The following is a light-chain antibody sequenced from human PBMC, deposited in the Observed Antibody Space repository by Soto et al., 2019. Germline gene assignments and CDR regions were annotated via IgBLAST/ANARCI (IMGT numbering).Light chain of an antibody. CDR1: SSDVGAYNY. V-gene: IGLV2-14*01. CDR3: SSYTSSSTLV. J-gene: IGLJ1*01. Sequence: QSVLTQLASVSGSPGQSITISCTGTSSDVGAYNYVSWYQQHPGKAPKLMICDVSNRPSGVSNRFSGSKSGNTASLTISGLQAEDEADYYCSSYTSSSTLVFGTGTKVTVL. CDR2: DVS.